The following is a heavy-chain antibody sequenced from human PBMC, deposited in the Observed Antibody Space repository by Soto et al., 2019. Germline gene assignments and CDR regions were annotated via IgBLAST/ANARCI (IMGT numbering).Heavy chain of an antibody. J-gene: IGHJ6*02. CDR1: GFTFSSYA. CDR2: ISYDGSNK. CDR3: ARVIMDV. V-gene: IGHV3-30-3*01. Sequence: GSLRLSCAASGFTFSSYAMHWVRQAPGKGLEWVAVISYDGSNKYYADSVKGRFTISRDNAKNSLYLQMNSLRDEDTAVYYCARVIMDVWGQGTTVTVSS.